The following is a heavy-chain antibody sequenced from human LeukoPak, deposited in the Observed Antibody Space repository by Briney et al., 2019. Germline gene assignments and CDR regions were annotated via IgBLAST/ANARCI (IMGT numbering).Heavy chain of an antibody. V-gene: IGHV4-31*03. CDR2: IYCSGST. J-gene: IGHJ4*02. CDR3: ARAEDGYNFHY. Sequence: SETLSLTCTVSGGSISSGGYYWSWIRQHPGKGLEWIGYIYCSGSTYYNPSLKSRVTISVDTSKNQFSLKLSSVTAADTAVYYCARAEDGYNFHYWGQGTLVTVSS. CDR1: GGSISSGGYY. D-gene: IGHD5-12*01.